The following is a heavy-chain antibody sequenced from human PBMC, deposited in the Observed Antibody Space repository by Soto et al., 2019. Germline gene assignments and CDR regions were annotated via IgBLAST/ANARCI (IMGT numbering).Heavy chain of an antibody. Sequence: GESLNICYKGSGYSFTSYWIGLVRQMPGKGLEWMGIIYPGDSDTRYNPSFQGQVTISADKSISTAYLQWSSLKASDTAMYYCARNPNEYLDYWGQGTLVTVSS. CDR2: IYPGDSDT. CDR3: ARNPNEYLDY. V-gene: IGHV5-51*01. CDR1: GYSFTSYW. J-gene: IGHJ4*02.